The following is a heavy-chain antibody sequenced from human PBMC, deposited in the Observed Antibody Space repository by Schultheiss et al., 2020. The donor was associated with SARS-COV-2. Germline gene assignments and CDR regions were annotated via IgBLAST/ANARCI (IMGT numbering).Heavy chain of an antibody. CDR1: GGSFSGYY. CDR3: ARGRGANTAYDALDI. J-gene: IGHJ3*02. CDR2: INHSGST. V-gene: IGHV4-34*01. Sequence: SQTLSLTCAVYGGSFSGYYWSWIRQPPGKGLEWIGEINHSGSTNYNPSLKSRVTISVDTSKNQFSLKLSSVTAADTAVYYCARGRGANTAYDALDIWGQGTMVTVSS. D-gene: IGHD3-10*01.